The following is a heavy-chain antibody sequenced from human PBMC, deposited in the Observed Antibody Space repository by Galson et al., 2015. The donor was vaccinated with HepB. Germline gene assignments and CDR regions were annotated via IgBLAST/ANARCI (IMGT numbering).Heavy chain of an antibody. Sequence: SVKVSCKASGYTFTNYVMNWVRQAPGQGLEWMGWINTNTGNPTYAPDFTGRFVFSLDTSVSTAYLQISSLKAEDTAVYYCARDQLIFGAVIGPTGVNDAFDVWGQGTMVTVSA. CDR3: ARDQLIFGAVIGPTGVNDAFDV. V-gene: IGHV7-4-1*02. J-gene: IGHJ3*01. CDR2: INTNTGNP. D-gene: IGHD3-3*01. CDR1: GYTFTNYV.